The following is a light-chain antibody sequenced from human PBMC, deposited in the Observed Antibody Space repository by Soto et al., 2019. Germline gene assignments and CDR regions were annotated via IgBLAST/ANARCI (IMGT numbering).Light chain of an antibody. CDR1: QSVDQD. Sequence: EIVMTQSPATLSVSPGEGATLSCRPSQSVDQDLAWYRQKPGQAPSLLVYDASTRATGVPARFSGSGSGTEFTLTITSLQSEDFAVYFCHQYNKWPRTFGRGTKVEI. V-gene: IGKV3-15*01. CDR3: HQYNKWPRT. CDR2: DAS. J-gene: IGKJ1*01.